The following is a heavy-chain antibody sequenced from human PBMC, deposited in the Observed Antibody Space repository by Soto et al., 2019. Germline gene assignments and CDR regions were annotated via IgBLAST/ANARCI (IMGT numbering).Heavy chain of an antibody. CDR2: INPNSGGT. CDR1: GYTFTGYH. V-gene: IGHV1-2*02. J-gene: IGHJ3*01. Sequence: QVPLVQSGAEVKKPGASVKVSCKASGYTFTGYHMHWVRQAPGQGLERMGWINPNSGGTNYAQKFQGRVTMTRDKSISTDYMEVSRLRSDDTAVYYCARDRRFYDSGSYDIANDAFDVRGPGTMVTVSS. D-gene: IGHD3-22*01. CDR3: ARDRRFYDSGSYDIANDAFDV.